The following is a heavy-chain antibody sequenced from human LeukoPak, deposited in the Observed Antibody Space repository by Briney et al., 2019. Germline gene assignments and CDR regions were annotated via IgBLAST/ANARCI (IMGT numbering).Heavy chain of an antibody. CDR2: ISGSGGST. D-gene: IGHD1-26*01. CDR3: AKGKWELLAPNWFDP. Sequence: GGSLRLSCAASGFTFSSYAMHWVRQAPGKELEWVSAISGSGGSTYYADSVKGRFTISRDNSKNTLYLQMNSLRAEDTAVYYCAKGKWELLAPNWFDPWGQGTLVTVSS. V-gene: IGHV3-23*01. J-gene: IGHJ5*02. CDR1: GFTFSSYA.